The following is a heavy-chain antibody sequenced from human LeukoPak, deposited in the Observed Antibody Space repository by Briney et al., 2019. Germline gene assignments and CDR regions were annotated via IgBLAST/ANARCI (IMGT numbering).Heavy chain of an antibody. V-gene: IGHV1-2*02. CDR2: INPNSGGT. J-gene: IGHJ3*02. CDR1: GYTFTGYY. CDR3: AREYLVAVAGDALDI. D-gene: IGHD6-19*01. Sequence: GASVKVSCKASGYTFTGYYMHWVRQAPGQGLEWMGWINPNSGGTNYAQKFQGRVTMTRDTSISTAYMELSRLRSDDTAVYYCAREYLVAVAGDALDIWGQGTMVTVSS.